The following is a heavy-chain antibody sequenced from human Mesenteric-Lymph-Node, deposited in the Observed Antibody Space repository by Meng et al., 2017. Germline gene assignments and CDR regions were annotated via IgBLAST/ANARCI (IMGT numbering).Heavy chain of an antibody. D-gene: IGHD3-10*01. Sequence: HVQLQAWGAGLLKPSGTLSLTCAVYGGSFSGYYWSWIRQPPGKGLEWIGEINHSGSTNYNPSLKSRVTISVDTSKNQFSLKLSSVTAADTAVYYCARITTMVRGVIGYWGQGTLVTVSS. V-gene: IGHV4-34*01. CDR2: INHSGST. CDR1: GGSFSGYY. CDR3: ARITTMVRGVIGY. J-gene: IGHJ4*02.